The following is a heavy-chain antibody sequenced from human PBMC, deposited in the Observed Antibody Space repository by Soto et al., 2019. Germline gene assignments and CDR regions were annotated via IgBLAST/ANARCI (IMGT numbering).Heavy chain of an antibody. CDR1: GFTFSSYA. CDR3: AKSSSWAHYYYMDV. CDR2: ISGSGDTT. V-gene: IGHV3-23*01. J-gene: IGHJ6*03. D-gene: IGHD2-2*01. Sequence: GGSLRLSCAASGFTFSSYAMSWVRQAPGKGLEWVSVISGSGDTTNYADSVKDRFTISRDNSKNSLYLQMNSLRVEDTAIYYCAKSSSWAHYYYMDVCGKGTSVTVSS.